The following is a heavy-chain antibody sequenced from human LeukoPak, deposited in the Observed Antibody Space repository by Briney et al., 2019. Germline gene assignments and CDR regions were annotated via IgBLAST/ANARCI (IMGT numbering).Heavy chain of an antibody. J-gene: IGHJ5*02. V-gene: IGHV4-34*01. Sequence: SETLSLTCTVSDASFSDYYWSWIRQPPGKGLEWGAQVNHRGSTNYNPSLKSRVTMSLDTTNNKICLILSSITAADTAVDYFAGGPPRDWHRKWLDPSGQGNLVTVSS. CDR1: DASFSDYY. CDR2: VNHRGST. CDR3: AGGPPRDWHRKWLDP. D-gene: IGHD2-21*02.